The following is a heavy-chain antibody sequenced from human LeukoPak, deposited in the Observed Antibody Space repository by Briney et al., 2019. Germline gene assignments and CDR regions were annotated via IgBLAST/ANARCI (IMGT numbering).Heavy chain of an antibody. D-gene: IGHD3-22*01. J-gene: IGHJ4*02. Sequence: PGGSLRLSCAASGFTFDGYGMSWVRQAPGKGLEWVSGINWNGGSTGYADSVKGRFTISRDNAKNSLYLQMNSLRAEDTALYYCAAYYDSSGYYLWWGQGTLVTVSS. CDR1: GFTFDGYG. CDR2: INWNGGST. V-gene: IGHV3-20*04. CDR3: AAYYDSSGYYLW.